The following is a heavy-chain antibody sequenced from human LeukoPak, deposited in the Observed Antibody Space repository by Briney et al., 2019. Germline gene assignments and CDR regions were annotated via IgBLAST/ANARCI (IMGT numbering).Heavy chain of an antibody. CDR1: GFIFSNYW. Sequence: PGGSLRLSCAGSGFIFSNYWMSWVRQAPGKGLEWVANIKQDGSESYYVDSVKGRFTISRDNAKASLRLQMVSLRAEDTAVYYCAKSSIAATYSMDVWGQGTTVTVSS. J-gene: IGHJ6*02. CDR2: IKQDGSES. V-gene: IGHV3-7*01. CDR3: AKSSIAATYSMDV. D-gene: IGHD6-13*01.